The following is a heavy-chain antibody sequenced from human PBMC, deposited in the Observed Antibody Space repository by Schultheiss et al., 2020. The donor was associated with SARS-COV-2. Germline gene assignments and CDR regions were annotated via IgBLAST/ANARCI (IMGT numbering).Heavy chain of an antibody. V-gene: IGHV4-34*01. CDR2: INHSGST. J-gene: IGHJ5*02. Sequence: SQTLSLTCAVYGGSFSGYYWSWIRQPPGKGLEWIGKINHSGSTNYNPSLKSRVTISVDTSKNQFSLKLSSVTAADTAVYYCARGGRAVVIAIRRVGLWFDPWGQGTLVTVSS. CDR3: ARGGRAVVIAIRRVGLWFDP. CDR1: GGSFSGYY. D-gene: IGHD2-21*01.